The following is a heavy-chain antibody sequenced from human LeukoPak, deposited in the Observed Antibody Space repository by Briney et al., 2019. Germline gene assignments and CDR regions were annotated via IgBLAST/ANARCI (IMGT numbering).Heavy chain of an antibody. CDR3: ARVAYYDSSGYYGPRAFDI. CDR1: GFTFCSYS. Sequence: PGGSLRLSCAASGFTFCSYSMNWVRQAPGKGLEWVSSISSSSSYIYYADSVKGRFTISRDNAKNSLYLQMNSLRAEDTAVYYCARVAYYDSSGYYGPRAFDIWGQGTMVTVSS. CDR2: ISSSSSYI. J-gene: IGHJ3*02. D-gene: IGHD3-22*01. V-gene: IGHV3-21*01.